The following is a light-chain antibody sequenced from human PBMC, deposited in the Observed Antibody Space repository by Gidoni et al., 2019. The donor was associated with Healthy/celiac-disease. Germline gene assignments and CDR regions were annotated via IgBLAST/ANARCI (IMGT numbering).Light chain of an antibody. V-gene: IGKV1-39*01. CDR2: AAS. Sequence: DIQMTQSPSSLSASVVDRVTITCRASQSISSYLNWYQQQPGKAPKLLIYAASSLQSGVPARFSGSGSGTDFTLTISSLQPEDFATYYCQQSYSTPGTFGPGTKVDIK. J-gene: IGKJ3*01. CDR1: QSISSY. CDR3: QQSYSTPGT.